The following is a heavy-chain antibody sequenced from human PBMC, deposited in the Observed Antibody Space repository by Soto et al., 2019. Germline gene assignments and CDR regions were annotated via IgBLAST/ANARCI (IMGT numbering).Heavy chain of an antibody. CDR3: ARGRASGSYYLLDY. Sequence: ASVKVSCKASGNTFTSYDINWVRQATGHGLEWMGWINPNSGNIGYAQKFQGRVTITRDTAIRTAYMEVSRLRSDDTAVYYCARGRASGSYYLLDYWGQGTLVTVSS. V-gene: IGHV1-8*01. CDR1: GNTFTSYD. J-gene: IGHJ4*02. D-gene: IGHD3-10*01. CDR2: INPNSGNI.